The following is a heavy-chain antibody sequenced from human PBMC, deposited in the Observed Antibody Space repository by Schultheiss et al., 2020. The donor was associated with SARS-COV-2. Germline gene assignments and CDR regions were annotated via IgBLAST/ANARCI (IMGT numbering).Heavy chain of an antibody. V-gene: IGHV1-69*13. CDR3: ARVGYSYGGYYYYGMDV. J-gene: IGHJ6*02. Sequence: SVKVSCKASGGTFSSYAISWVRQAPGQGLEWMGWISAYNGNKYFAQKLQGRVTITADESTSTAYMELSSLRSEDTAVYYCARVGYSYGGYYYYGMDVWGQGTTVTVSS. CDR1: GGTFSSYA. D-gene: IGHD5-18*01. CDR2: ISAYNGNK.